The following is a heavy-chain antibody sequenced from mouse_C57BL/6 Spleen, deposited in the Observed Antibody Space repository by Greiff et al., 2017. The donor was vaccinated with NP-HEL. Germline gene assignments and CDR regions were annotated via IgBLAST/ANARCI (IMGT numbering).Heavy chain of an antibody. D-gene: IGHD3-2*02. CDR2: ISSGSSTI. CDR1: GFTFSDYG. J-gene: IGHJ3*01. V-gene: IGHV5-17*01. CDR3: ASLDSSGTWGFAY. Sequence: DVQLVESGGGLVKPGGSLKLSCAASGFTFSDYGMHWVRQAPEKGLEWVAYISSGSSTIYYADTVKGRFTISRDNAKNTLFLQMTSLRSEDTAMYYCASLDSSGTWGFAYWGQGTLVTVSA.